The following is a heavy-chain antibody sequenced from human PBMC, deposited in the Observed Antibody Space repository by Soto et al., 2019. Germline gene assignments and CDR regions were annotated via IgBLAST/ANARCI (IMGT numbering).Heavy chain of an antibody. Sequence: DVQLVESGGGLVQPGASLRLSCEVSGFTFSMYSMSWVRQSPGKGLEWVAKIPPDGVDGHYADSVKGRFTISRDNGKNSLYLQLNNLRAEDTAVYYCARDHLILPAHDFFYGSDVWGRGATVTVSS. CDR3: ARDHLILPAHDFFYGSDV. J-gene: IGHJ6*02. D-gene: IGHD2-21*02. V-gene: IGHV3-7*03. CDR1: GFTFSMYS. CDR2: IPPDGVDG.